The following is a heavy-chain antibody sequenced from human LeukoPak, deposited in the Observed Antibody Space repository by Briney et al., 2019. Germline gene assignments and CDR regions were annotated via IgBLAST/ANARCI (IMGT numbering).Heavy chain of an antibody. CDR1: GFTFSNYA. D-gene: IGHD3-9*01. Sequence: GGSLRLSCVASGFTFSNYAMSWVRQAPGKGLEWVSAITGSGGITYYADSVKGRFTISRDNSKNTLYLQMNSLRAEDAAVYYCAKWGDYDVLTGYYDPDYWGQGTLVTVSS. CDR3: AKWGDYDVLTGYYDPDY. V-gene: IGHV3-23*01. J-gene: IGHJ4*02. CDR2: ITGSGGIT.